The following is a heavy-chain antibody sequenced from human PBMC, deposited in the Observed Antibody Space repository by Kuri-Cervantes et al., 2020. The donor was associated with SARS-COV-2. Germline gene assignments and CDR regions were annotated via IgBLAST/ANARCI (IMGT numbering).Heavy chain of an antibody. CDR2: ISYDGSNK. V-gene: IGHV3-30-3*01. CDR1: GFTFSSYA. J-gene: IGHJ4*02. Sequence: GGSLRLSCAASGFTFSSYAMHWVRQAPGKGLEWVAVISYDGSNKYYADSVKGRFTISRDNSKNTLYLQMNSLRAEDTAVYYCAREGLAAAAIFDYWGQGTLVTVSS. CDR3: AREGLAAAAIFDY. D-gene: IGHD6-13*01.